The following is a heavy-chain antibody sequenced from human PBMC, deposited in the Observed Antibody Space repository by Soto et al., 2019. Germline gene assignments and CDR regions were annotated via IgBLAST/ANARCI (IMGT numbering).Heavy chain of an antibody. CDR3: ARDVNPYYGPGSLHGYFDY. CDR2: TNPTNGST. CDR1: GDTFIVHY. Sequence: QVQLVQSGAEVKKPGASVKISCKASGDTFIVHYIHWVRQAPGKGFEWIGWTNPTNGSTKYAQKFQGRVTMTRDTSITTVYVELSSLRSDDTAVYFCARDVNPYYGPGSLHGYFDYWGQGTLVTVSS. V-gene: IGHV1-2*02. J-gene: IGHJ4*02. D-gene: IGHD3-10*01.